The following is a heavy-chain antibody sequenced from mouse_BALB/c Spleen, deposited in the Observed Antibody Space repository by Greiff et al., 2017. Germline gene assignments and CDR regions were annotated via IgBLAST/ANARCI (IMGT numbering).Heavy chain of an antibody. CDR2: ISYSGST. J-gene: IGHJ2*01. D-gene: IGHD1-1*01. CDR1: GYSITSDYA. CDR3: ARGGYYYGSSDY. Sequence: DVQLQESGPGLVKPSQSLSLTCTVTGYSITSDYAWNWIRQFPGNKLEWMGYISYSGSTSYNPSLKSRISITRDTSKNQFFLQLNSVTTEDTATYYCARGGYYYGSSDYWGQGTTLTVSS. V-gene: IGHV3-2*02.